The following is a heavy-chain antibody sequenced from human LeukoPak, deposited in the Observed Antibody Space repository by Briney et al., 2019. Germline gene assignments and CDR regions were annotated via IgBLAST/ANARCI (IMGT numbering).Heavy chain of an antibody. D-gene: IGHD2-8*02. CDR2: IYSGGST. V-gene: IGHV3-66*01. Sequence: GGSLRLSCAASGFTVSSNYMSWVRQAPGKGLEWVSVIYSGGSTYYADSVKGRFTISRDNSKNTLYLQMNSLRAEDTAVYYCAKGGGVIGRSYYFDYWGQGTLVTVSS. CDR1: GFTVSSNY. J-gene: IGHJ4*02. CDR3: AKGGGVIGRSYYFDY.